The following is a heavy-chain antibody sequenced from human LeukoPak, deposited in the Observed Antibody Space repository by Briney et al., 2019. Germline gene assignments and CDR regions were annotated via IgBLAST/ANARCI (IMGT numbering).Heavy chain of an antibody. CDR3: ASYGSSNYYNVDY. J-gene: IGHJ4*02. CDR2: ISSSGRTI. D-gene: IGHD3-10*01. Sequence: GGSLRLSCAASGFTFSSYEMNWVRQAPGKGLEWVSYISSSGRTIYYADSVKGRFTISRDNAKNSLYLQMNSLRAEDTAVYYCASYGSSNYYNVDYWGQGTLVTVSS. CDR1: GFTFSSYE. V-gene: IGHV3-48*03.